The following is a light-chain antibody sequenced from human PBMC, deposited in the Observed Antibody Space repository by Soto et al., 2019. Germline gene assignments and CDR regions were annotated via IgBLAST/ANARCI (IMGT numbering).Light chain of an antibody. J-gene: IGKJ1*01. Sequence: DIPMTQSPSTLSASVGDRVTITCRASQSISNWLAWYQQKPGKAPKLLLYDASILASGVPTRFGGSGSGREFTLTISSLQPDDFAIYYCQQYDSNSQTFGLGTKVEIK. V-gene: IGKV1-5*01. CDR2: DAS. CDR1: QSISNW. CDR3: QQYDSNSQT.